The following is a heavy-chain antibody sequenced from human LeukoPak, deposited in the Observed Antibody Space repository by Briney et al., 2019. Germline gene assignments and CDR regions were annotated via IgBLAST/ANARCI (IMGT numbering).Heavy chain of an antibody. CDR3: ARDLEAWRSGAGNYMDV. V-gene: IGHV1-2*02. J-gene: IGHJ6*03. CDR2: INPNNGGT. D-gene: IGHD2-15*01. CDR1: GYTFTGYY. Sequence: ASVKVSCKASGYTFTGYYMHWVRQAPGQGLEWMGWINPNNGGTNYAQNFQGRVTMTRDTSISTVYMELSRLGSDDTAVYFCARDLEAWRSGAGNYMDVWGKGTTVIISS.